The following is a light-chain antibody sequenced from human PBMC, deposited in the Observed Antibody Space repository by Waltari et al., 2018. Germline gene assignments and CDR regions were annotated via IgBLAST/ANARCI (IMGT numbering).Light chain of an antibody. V-gene: IGKV4-1*01. J-gene: IGKJ1*01. CDR1: QSILNISNNKNF. Sequence: DIVMTQSPDSLAVSLGERATINCQSSQSILNISNNKNFLAWYQQKPGQPPRLLIFWASTRDSVVPDRFSGAGSGTDFTLTISSLQAEDVAVYYCQQYNSSPRTFGQGTKVEIK. CDR2: WAS. CDR3: QQYNSSPRT.